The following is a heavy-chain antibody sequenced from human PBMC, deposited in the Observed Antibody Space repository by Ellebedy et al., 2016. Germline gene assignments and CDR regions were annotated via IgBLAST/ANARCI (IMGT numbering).Heavy chain of an antibody. CDR2: IDSGGSS. D-gene: IGHD4-11*01. J-gene: IGHJ3*02. V-gene: IGHV3-53*01. CDR1: GFTVTNDY. CDR3: ATRRYGNSDI. Sequence: GGSLRLXXVASGFTVTNDYMTWVRQAPGKGLEWVSVIDSGGSSYYADSVKGRFTISRDSPKNTLYLQMNSLRAEDTAVYYCATRRYGNSDIWGQGTTVTVSS.